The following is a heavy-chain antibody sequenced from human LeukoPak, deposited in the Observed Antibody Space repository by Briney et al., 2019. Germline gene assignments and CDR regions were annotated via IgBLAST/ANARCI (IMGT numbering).Heavy chain of an antibody. CDR2: INHSGST. Sequence: SETLSLTCAVYGGSFSGYYWSWIRQPPGKGLEWIGEINHSGSTNYNPSLKSRVTISVDTSKNQFSLKLSSLTAADTAVYYCARIPYSSSFYFDPWGQGTLVTVSS. J-gene: IGHJ5*02. D-gene: IGHD6-13*01. CDR3: ARIPYSSSFYFDP. CDR1: GGSFSGYY. V-gene: IGHV4-34*01.